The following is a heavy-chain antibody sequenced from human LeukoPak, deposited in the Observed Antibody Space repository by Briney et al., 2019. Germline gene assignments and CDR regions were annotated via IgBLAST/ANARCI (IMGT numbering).Heavy chain of an antibody. CDR1: GYTFTGYY. J-gene: IGHJ4*02. CDR3: ARTTGTTRSLFDY. CDR2: INPNSGGT. D-gene: IGHD1-1*01. V-gene: IGHV1-2*02. Sequence: ASVKVSCTASGYTFTGYYMHWVRQAPGQGLEWMGWINPNSGGTNYAQKFQGRVTMTRDTSISTAYMELSRLRSDDTAVYYCARTTGTTRSLFDYWGQGTLVTVSS.